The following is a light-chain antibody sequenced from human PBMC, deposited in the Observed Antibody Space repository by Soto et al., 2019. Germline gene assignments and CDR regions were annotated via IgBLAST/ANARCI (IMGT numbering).Light chain of an antibody. CDR3: QQYGSSPGT. CDR1: QSVSSSY. Sequence: IVLTQSPGTLSLSPGERATLSCRASQSVSSSYLAWYQQKPGQAPRLLIYGASIRATGIPDRFSGSGSGTDFTLTISGLEPEDFAVYYCQQYGSSPGTFGQGTKVEIK. CDR2: GAS. J-gene: IGKJ1*01. V-gene: IGKV3-20*01.